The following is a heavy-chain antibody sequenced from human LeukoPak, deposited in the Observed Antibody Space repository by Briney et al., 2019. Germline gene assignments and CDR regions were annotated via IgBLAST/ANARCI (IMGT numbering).Heavy chain of an antibody. D-gene: IGHD3-10*01. V-gene: IGHV3-48*04. Sequence: PGGSLRLSCAASGFTFSGYSMNWVRQAPGKGLEWISYISGSTSTIYYADSVKGRFTISRDNAKNSLYLQMNSLRAEDTAVYYCAGGSPGDYWGQGTLVTVSS. J-gene: IGHJ4*02. CDR2: ISGSTSTI. CDR3: AGGSPGDY. CDR1: GFTFSGYS.